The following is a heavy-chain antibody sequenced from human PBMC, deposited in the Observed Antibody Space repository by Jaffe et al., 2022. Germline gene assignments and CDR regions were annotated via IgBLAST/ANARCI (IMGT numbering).Heavy chain of an antibody. CDR3: AKESITGTTGYYYYYYMDV. CDR2: IRYDGSNK. D-gene: IGHD1-20*01. J-gene: IGHJ6*03. Sequence: QVQLVESGGGVVQPGGSLRLSCAASGFTFSSYGMHWVRQAPGKGLEWVAFIRYDGSNKYYADSVKGRFTISRDNSKNTLYLQMNSLRAEDTAVYYCAKESITGTTGYYYYYYMDVWGKGTTVTVSS. V-gene: IGHV3-30*02. CDR1: GFTFSSYG.